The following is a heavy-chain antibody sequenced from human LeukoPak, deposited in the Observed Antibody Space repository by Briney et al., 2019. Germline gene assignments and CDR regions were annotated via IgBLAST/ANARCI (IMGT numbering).Heavy chain of an antibody. J-gene: IGHJ5*02. V-gene: IGHV5-51*01. CDR3: ARSARGKAWFGAPTWFDP. CDR2: IYPGDSSI. CDR1: GYSFTSYW. D-gene: IGHD3-10*01. Sequence: GESLKISCQGSGYSFTSYWIGWVRQMPGKGLEWMGIIYPGDSSIRYSPSFQGQVTISVDKSTSTAYLQWSSLKAPDTAMYYCARSARGKAWFGAPTWFDPWGQGTLVSVSS.